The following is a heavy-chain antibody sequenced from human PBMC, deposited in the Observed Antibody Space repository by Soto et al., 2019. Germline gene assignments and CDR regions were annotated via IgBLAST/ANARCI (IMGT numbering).Heavy chain of an antibody. V-gene: IGHV4-39*01. CDR3: ARQFSSSSKPVDY. D-gene: IGHD6-6*01. Sequence: ETLSLPCTFSGCSISSSSYYWGWIRQPPGKGLEWIGSIYYSGSTYYNPSLKSRVTISVDTSKNQFSLKLSSVTAADTAVYYCARQFSSSSKPVDYWGQGTLVTVSS. J-gene: IGHJ4*02. CDR1: GCSISSSSYY. CDR2: IYYSGST.